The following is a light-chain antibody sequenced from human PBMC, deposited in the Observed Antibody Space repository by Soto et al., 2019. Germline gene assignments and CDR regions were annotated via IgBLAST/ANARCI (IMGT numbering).Light chain of an antibody. V-gene: IGKV1-5*03. J-gene: IGKJ2*01. CDR1: ESISSW. Sequence: DIQMTPSPATLSASVGDGVTITCRASESISSWLAWYHQKPGKAPKLLIYKASSLESGVPSRFSGSGSGTEFSLTISSLQPDDFATYYCQQYNSYPYTFGQGTKLEIK. CDR2: KAS. CDR3: QQYNSYPYT.